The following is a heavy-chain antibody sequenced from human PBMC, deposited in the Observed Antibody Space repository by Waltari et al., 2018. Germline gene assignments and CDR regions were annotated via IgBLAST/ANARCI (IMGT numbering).Heavy chain of an antibody. J-gene: IGHJ4*02. CDR2: IIPILGIA. Sequence: QVQLVQSGAEVKKPGSSVKVSCKASGGTFSSYAISWVRQAPGQGLEWMGGIIPILGIANYAQKFQARVTITADKSTSPAYMELSSLRSEDTAVYYCARGDDCSGGSCYLYWGQGTLVTVSS. V-gene: IGHV1-69*10. CDR3: ARGDDCSGGSCYLY. CDR1: GGTFSSYA. D-gene: IGHD2-15*01.